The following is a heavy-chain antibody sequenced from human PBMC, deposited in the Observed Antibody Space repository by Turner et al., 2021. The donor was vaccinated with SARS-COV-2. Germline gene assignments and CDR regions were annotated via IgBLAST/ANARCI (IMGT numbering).Heavy chain of an antibody. CDR1: GGSISSSSYC. Sequence: QLQLQESGPGLVKPSETLSLTCTVSGGSISSSSYCWGWIRQPPGKGLEWIESIYYSGSTYYNPSLKSRVTISVDTSKNQFALKLSSVTAADTAVYYCASLWFGELYYLDYWGQGTLVTVSS. D-gene: IGHD3-10*01. J-gene: IGHJ4*02. CDR2: IYYSGST. V-gene: IGHV4-39*01. CDR3: ASLWFGELYYLDY.